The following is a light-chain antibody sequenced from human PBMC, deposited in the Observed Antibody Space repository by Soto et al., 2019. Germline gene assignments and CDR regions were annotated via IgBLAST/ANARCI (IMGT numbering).Light chain of an antibody. CDR2: DAS. J-gene: IGKJ1*01. V-gene: IGKV3-15*01. CDR1: QGVSSY. CDR3: QHYNNWPPWT. Sequence: EIVLTDSPATLSLSLWERATLSCRASQGVSSYLAWYQQKPGQAPRLLIYDASTRATGIPARFSGSGSGTEFTLIISSLQSEDFAVYHCQHYNNWPPWTFGQATKVDIK.